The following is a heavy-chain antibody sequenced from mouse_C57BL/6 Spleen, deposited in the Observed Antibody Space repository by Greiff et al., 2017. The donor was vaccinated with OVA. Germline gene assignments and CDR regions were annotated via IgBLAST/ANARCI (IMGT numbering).Heavy chain of an antibody. J-gene: IGHJ4*01. CDR3: ARERDYDPRNAMDY. CDR2: IYPRSGNT. V-gene: IGHV1-81*01. Sequence: VQLQQSGAELARPGASVKLSCKASGYTFTSYGISWVKQRTGQGLEWIGEIYPRSGNTYYNEKFKGKATLTADKSSSTAYMELRSLTSADSAVYVCARERDYDPRNAMDYWGEGNSVTASS. CDR1: GYTFTSYG. D-gene: IGHD2-4*01.